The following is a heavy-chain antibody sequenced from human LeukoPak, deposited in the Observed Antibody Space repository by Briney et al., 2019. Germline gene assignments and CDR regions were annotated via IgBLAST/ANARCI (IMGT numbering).Heavy chain of an antibody. D-gene: IGHD2-2*01. CDR3: ARARSKGCSSTSCYASSYYYYGMDV. CDR2: ISYDGSNK. CDR1: GFTFSSYA. Sequence: GGSLRLSCAASGFTFSSYAMHWVRQAPGKGLEWVAVISYDGSNKYYADSVKGRFTISRDNSENTLYLQMNSLRAEDTAVYYCARARSKGCSSTSCYASSYYYYGMDVWGKGTTVTVSS. J-gene: IGHJ6*04. V-gene: IGHV3-30*04.